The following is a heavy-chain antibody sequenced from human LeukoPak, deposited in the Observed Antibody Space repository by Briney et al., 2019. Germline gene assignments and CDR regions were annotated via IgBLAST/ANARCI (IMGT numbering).Heavy chain of an antibody. CDR3: VPLGTTIVTEY. Sequence: GGSLRLSCSASGFTFSSYAMHWVRQAPGKGLEYVSAISSNGGSTYYADSVKGRFTISRDNSKNTLYLQMSSLRAEDTAVYYCVPLGTTIVTEYWGQGTLVTVSS. D-gene: IGHD5-18*01. CDR1: GFTFSSYA. CDR2: ISSNGGST. V-gene: IGHV3-64D*06. J-gene: IGHJ4*02.